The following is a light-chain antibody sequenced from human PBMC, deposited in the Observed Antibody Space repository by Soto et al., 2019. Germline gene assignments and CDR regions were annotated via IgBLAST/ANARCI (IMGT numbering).Light chain of an antibody. Sequence: DIQMTQSPSSLSASVGDRVTITCRASQSISSYLNWYQQKPGKAPKLLIYAASSLQSGVPSRFSGSGSGTDFTLTISSLQPEDFASYYCRKLNSHPAFGGGTKVDIK. CDR3: RKLNSHPA. CDR2: AAS. CDR1: QSISSY. J-gene: IGKJ4*01. V-gene: IGKV1-39*01.